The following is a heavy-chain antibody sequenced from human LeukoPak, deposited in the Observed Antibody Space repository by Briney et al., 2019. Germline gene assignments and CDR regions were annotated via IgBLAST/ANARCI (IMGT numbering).Heavy chain of an antibody. Sequence: SETLSLTCAVYGGSFSGYYWSWIRQPPGKGLEWIGEINHSGSTNYNPSLKSRVTISVDTSKNQFSLKLSSVTAADTAVYYCARVYAGVWSPFDYWGQGTLVTVSS. D-gene: IGHD3-10*01. V-gene: IGHV4-34*01. CDR2: INHSGST. CDR3: ARVYAGVWSPFDY. CDR1: GGSFSGYY. J-gene: IGHJ4*02.